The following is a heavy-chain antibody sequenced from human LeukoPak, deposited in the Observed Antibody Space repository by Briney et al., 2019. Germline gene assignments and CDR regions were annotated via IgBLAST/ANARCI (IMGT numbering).Heavy chain of an antibody. CDR1: GGSISSSGYY. D-gene: IGHD4-17*01. CDR3: ARHTPLYFLVTTIGWFDP. Sequence: SETLSLTCTVSGGSISSSGYYWAWIRQPPGKGLEWIGNIYYSGSTYYNPSLKSRVTISVDTSKNQFSLKLSSVTAADTAVYYCARHTPLYFLVTTIGWFDPWGQGTLVTVSS. J-gene: IGHJ5*02. V-gene: IGHV4-39*01. CDR2: IYYSGST.